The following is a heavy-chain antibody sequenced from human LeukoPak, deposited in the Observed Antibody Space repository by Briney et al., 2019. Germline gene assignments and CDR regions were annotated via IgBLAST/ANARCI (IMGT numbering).Heavy chain of an antibody. CDR3: ARGQRWLHLDY. J-gene: IGHJ4*02. V-gene: IGHV4-39*07. D-gene: IGHD5-24*01. CDR1: GGSISSATYY. Sequence: SETLSLTCTVSGGSISSATYYWSWIRQPAGKGLEWIGRIYHSGSTYYNPSLKSRVAISVDTSKNQFSLKLSSVTAADTAVYYCARGQRWLHLDYRGQGTLVTVSS. CDR2: IYHSGST.